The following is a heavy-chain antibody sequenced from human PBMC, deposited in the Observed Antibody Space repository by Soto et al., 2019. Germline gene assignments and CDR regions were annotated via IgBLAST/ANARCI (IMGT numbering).Heavy chain of an antibody. D-gene: IGHD3-10*01. CDR1: GFAFHRYG. Sequence: QVQLVESGGGVVQPGRSLRLSCAASGFAFHRYGIHWVRQAPGKGLEWVADIWYDGTTKYYADSVKGRFTVPRDDSEHPVYLQMDSLRAGDTAVYYCARDGSGGDWRFFDYWGQGTLVTVSS. V-gene: IGHV3-33*01. J-gene: IGHJ4*02. CDR3: ARDGSGGDWRFFDY. CDR2: IWYDGTTK.